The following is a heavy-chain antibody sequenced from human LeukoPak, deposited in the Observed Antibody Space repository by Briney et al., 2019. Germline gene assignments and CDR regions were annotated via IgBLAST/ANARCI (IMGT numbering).Heavy chain of an antibody. V-gene: IGHV3-13*01. D-gene: IGHD6-19*01. Sequence: GGSLRLSCAASGFTFSGYDMHWVRQPPGKGLEWVSTIDIAGDTYYPDSVKGRFTISRQNGKNSLYLQMNSLRAEDTAVYYCTRTSLSGWFDPWGQGTLVTVSS. CDR3: TRTSLSGWFDP. CDR2: IDIAGDT. CDR1: GFTFSGYD. J-gene: IGHJ5*02.